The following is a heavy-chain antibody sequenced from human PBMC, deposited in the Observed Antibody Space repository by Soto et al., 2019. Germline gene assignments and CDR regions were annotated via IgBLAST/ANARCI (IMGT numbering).Heavy chain of an antibody. CDR1: GFTFSSYS. CDR3: ARDSGYSYGPLDY. D-gene: IGHD5-18*01. CDR2: ISSSSSTI. V-gene: IGHV3-48*01. Sequence: EVQLVESGGGLVQPGGSLRLSCAASGFTFSSYSMNWVRQAPGKGLEWVSYISSSSSTIYYADSVKGRFTIFRDNAKNSLYLQMNSLRAEDTAVYYCARDSGYSYGPLDYWGQGTLVTVSS. J-gene: IGHJ4*02.